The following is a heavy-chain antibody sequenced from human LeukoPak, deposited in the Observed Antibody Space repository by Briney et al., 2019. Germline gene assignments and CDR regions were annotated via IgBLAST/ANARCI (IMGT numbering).Heavy chain of an antibody. V-gene: IGHV4-59*01. CDR1: GGSISSYY. Sequence: SETLSLTCTVSGGSISSYYWSWIRQPPGKGLEWIGYIYYSGSTNYNPSLKSRVTISVDTSKNQFSLKLSSVTAADTAVYYCARETYDILTGTYFDYWGQGTLVTVSS. CDR2: IYYSGST. CDR3: ARETYDILTGTYFDY. D-gene: IGHD3-9*01. J-gene: IGHJ4*02.